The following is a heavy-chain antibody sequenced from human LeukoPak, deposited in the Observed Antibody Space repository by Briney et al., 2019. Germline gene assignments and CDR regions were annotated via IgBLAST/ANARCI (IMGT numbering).Heavy chain of an antibody. CDR1: GFTFSSYA. CDR2: ISGSGGST. V-gene: IGHV3-23*01. D-gene: IGHD6-13*01. Sequence: GGSLRLSCAASGFTFSSYAMSWVRQAPGKGLEWVSAISGSGGSTYYADSVKGRFTISRDNSKNTLYLQMNSLRAEDTAVYYCAKCPNSRGSENVDYWGQGTLVTVSS. J-gene: IGHJ4*02. CDR3: AKCPNSRGSENVDY.